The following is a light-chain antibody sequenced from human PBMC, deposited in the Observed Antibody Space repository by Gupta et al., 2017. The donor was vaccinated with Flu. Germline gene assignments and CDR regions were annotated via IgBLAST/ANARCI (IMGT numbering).Light chain of an antibody. V-gene: IGLV2-14*03. CDR3: SSETSSSNRYV. Sequence: TSSGTGTSSDGGGYKYVYGYQHHPVKAPKLMIYDVSNRNSVVANRFSGSKSDNTATVTIAGLQAEDEADYYCSSETSSSNRYVFGAGTKVTVL. J-gene: IGLJ1*01. CDR1: SSDGGGYKY. CDR2: DVS.